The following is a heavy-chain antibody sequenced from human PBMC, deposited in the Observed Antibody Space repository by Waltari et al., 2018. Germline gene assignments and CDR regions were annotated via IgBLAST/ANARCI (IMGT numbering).Heavy chain of an antibody. D-gene: IGHD6-19*01. CDR1: GGSISSSSYY. V-gene: IGHV3-53*01. Sequence: LQLQESGPGLVKPSETLSLTCTVSGGSISSSSYYWGWIRQPPGKGLAWVSVIYSGGSKYYADSVKGRFTISRDNSKNTLYLQMNSLRAEDTAVYYCARGHSSGWFPSGVFDYWGQGTLVTVSS. CDR3: ARGHSSGWFPSGVFDY. J-gene: IGHJ4*02. CDR2: IYSGGSK.